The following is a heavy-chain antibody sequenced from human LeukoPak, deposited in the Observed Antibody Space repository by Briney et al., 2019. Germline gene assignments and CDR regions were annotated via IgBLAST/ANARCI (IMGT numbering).Heavy chain of an antibody. CDR1: GLSLSSYS. CDR3: ARDGHGDGILTGYSYFGMDV. V-gene: IGHV3-21*01. D-gene: IGHD3-9*01. Sequence: SGGSLRLSCAASGLSLSSYSMNWVRQAPGKGLEWVSSITISSNFIYYAGSVKGRFTISRDNAKNSLYLQMNSLRAEDTAVYFCARDGHGDGILTGYSYFGMDVWGQGTTVTASS. CDR2: ITISSNFI. J-gene: IGHJ6*02.